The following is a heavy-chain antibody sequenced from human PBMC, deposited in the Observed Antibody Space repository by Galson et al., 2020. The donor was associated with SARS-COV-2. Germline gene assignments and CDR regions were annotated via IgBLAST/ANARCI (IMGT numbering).Heavy chain of an antibody. CDR3: ARDTACTDCLFEAFYYGMDV. D-gene: IGHD2-21*02. V-gene: IGHV3-30-3*01. Sequence: TGGSLRLSCAASGFTFINSAIHWVRQAPGKGLEWVAVISDDGTKNYYADPVKGRFTISRDNSENTLYLQMNSLRAEDTGVYFCARDTACTDCLFEAFYYGMDVWGQGTTVTVSS. J-gene: IGHJ6*02. CDR2: ISDDGTKN. CDR1: GFTFINSA.